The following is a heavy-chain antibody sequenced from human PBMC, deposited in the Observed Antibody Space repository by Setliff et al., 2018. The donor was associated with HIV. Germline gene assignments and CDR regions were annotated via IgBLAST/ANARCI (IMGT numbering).Heavy chain of an antibody. V-gene: IGHV4-39*01. Sequence: PSETLSLTCTVSGGFVSRSSYYWGWIRQPRGKRLEWIGTIYYNGDTQYNPSFKSRVIMSVDTSKNQFSLRLISVTAADTAVYYCVRMEATRPPSGLDYWGPGTLVTVSS. J-gene: IGHJ4*02. CDR3: VRMEATRPPSGLDY. CDR1: GGFVSRSSYY. CDR2: IYYNGDT. D-gene: IGHD6-6*01.